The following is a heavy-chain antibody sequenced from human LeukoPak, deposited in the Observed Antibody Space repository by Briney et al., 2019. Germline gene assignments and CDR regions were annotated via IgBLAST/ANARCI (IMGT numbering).Heavy chain of an antibody. V-gene: IGHV4-59*01. CDR3: ASGMNIWNFDY. Sequence: SETLSLTCTVSGGSISSYYWSWIRQPPGKGLEWIGYIYYSRSTNYNPSLKSRVTISVDTSKNQFSLKLSSVTAADTAVYYCASGMNIWNFDYWGQGTLVSVSS. CDR2: IYYSRST. CDR1: GGSISSYY. J-gene: IGHJ4*02. D-gene: IGHD1-20*01.